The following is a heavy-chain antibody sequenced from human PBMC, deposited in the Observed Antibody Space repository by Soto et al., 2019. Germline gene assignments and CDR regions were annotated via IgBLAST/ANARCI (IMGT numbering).Heavy chain of an antibody. D-gene: IGHD3-22*01. CDR3: TRGAYYNSSGYYFYSFDY. J-gene: IGHJ4*02. CDR2: IIPIFGTA. CDR1: GGTFSSYA. Sequence: QVQLVQSGAEVKKPGYSEKVSCKASGGTFSSYAISWVRQAPGQGLEWMGGIIPIFGTANYAQKFQGRVTITADESTSTAYMELSSLRSEDTAVYYCTRGAYYNSSGYYFYSFDYWGQGTLVTVSS. V-gene: IGHV1-69*01.